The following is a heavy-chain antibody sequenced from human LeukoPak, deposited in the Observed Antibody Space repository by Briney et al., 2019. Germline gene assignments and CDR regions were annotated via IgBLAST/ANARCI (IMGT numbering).Heavy chain of an antibody. D-gene: IGHD6-13*01. J-gene: IGHJ4*02. CDR1: GFTFSTYW. Sequence: GGSLRLSCAASGFTFSTYWMHWVRQAPGKGLVWVSRVNGDGSSTNYADSVKGRFTISRDNAKNTLYLQMNSLRAEDAAVYYCARDGIAAADFDYWGQGILVTVSS. V-gene: IGHV3-74*01. CDR2: VNGDGSST. CDR3: ARDGIAAADFDY.